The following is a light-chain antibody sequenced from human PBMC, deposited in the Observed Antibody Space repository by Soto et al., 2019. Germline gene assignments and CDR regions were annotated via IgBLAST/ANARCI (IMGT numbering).Light chain of an antibody. CDR1: QGISSY. V-gene: IGKV1-8*01. Sequence: AIRMTQSPSSFSASTGDRVTITCRSSQGISSYLAWYQQKPGKATKLLIYAASTLQSGVPSRFSGSGSGTDFTLTISCLQSEDFATYYCQQYYSYPPKFGQGTKV. J-gene: IGKJ1*01. CDR3: QQYYSYPPK. CDR2: AAS.